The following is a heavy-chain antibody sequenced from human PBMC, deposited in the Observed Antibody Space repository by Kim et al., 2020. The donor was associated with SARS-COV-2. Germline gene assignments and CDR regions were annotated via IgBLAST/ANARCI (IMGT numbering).Heavy chain of an antibody. V-gene: IGHV4-39*07. Sequence: NPSLKSRVTISVDTSKNQFSLKLSSVTAADTAVYYCARDYPVGADDAFDIWGQGTMVTVSS. CDR3: ARDYPVGADDAFDI. D-gene: IGHD1-26*01. J-gene: IGHJ3*02.